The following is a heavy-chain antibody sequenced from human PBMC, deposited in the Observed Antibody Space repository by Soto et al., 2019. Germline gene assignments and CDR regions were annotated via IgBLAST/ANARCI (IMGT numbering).Heavy chain of an antibody. J-gene: IGHJ6*01. CDR3: GIDVYYCG. Sequence: QVHLVQSGAEVKKPGSSVKVSCEASADTFNSHTLSWVRQAPGQGLEWMGRIIPSLDMANYAQNFQGRVTIAADKSTTTASMAPCSLRTDEGTIYYCGIDVYYCG. D-gene: IGHD2-21*01. CDR1: ADTFNSHT. V-gene: IGHV1-69*02. CDR2: IIPSLDMA.